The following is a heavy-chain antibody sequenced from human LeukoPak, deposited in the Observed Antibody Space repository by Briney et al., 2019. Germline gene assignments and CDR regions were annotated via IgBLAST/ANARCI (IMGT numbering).Heavy chain of an antibody. J-gene: IGHJ4*02. V-gene: IGHV3-7*03. Sequence: GGSLRLSCTASGFTFSSYWMDWVRQAPGKGLEWVADIKQDGSEKYYVDSVKGRFTISRDNAKNSLYLQMNSLRAEDTAVYYCARDRDWYSFDSWGQGTLVTVSS. CDR1: GFTFSSYW. D-gene: IGHD6-19*01. CDR3: ARDRDWYSFDS. CDR2: IKQDGSEK.